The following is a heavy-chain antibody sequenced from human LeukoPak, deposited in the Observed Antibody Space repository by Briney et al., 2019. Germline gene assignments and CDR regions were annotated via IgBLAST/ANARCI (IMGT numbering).Heavy chain of an antibody. J-gene: IGHJ4*02. CDR1: GGSISSGGYY. CDR3: ARESSGYYFNYFDY. D-gene: IGHD3-22*01. CDR2: IYYSGST. Sequence: SETLSLTCTVSGGSISSGGYYWSWIRQHPGKGLEWIGYIYYSGSTYYNPSLKSRVTMSVDTSKNQFSLKLSSVTAADTAVYYCARESSGYYFNYFDYWGQGTLVTVSS. V-gene: IGHV4-31*03.